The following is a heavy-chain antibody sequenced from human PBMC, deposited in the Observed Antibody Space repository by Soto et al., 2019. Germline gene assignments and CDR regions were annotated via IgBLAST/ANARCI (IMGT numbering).Heavy chain of an antibody. J-gene: IGHJ4*02. CDR2: ISYDGSNK. Sequence: LRLSCAASGFTFSRYTMHWVRQAPGKGLEWVAIISYDGSNKFYADSVKGRFTISRDNSKNTLYVQMNSLRAEDTAVFYCAKSGGSYFGPFDSWGQGTLVTVSS. CDR3: AKSGGSYFGPFDS. V-gene: IGHV3-30-3*02. D-gene: IGHD1-26*01. CDR1: GFTFSRYT.